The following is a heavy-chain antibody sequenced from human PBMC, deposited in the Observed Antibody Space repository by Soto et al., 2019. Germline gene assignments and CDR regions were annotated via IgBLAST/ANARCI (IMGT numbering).Heavy chain of an antibody. Sequence: GGSLRLSCAASGFTFSSYAMSWVRQAPGKGLEWVSAISDSGGSTYYADSVKGRFTISRDNSKNTLYLQMNSLRAEDTAAYYWAKGGFGSSSWYDYWGQGTMVTVSS. D-gene: IGHD6-13*01. CDR1: GFTFSSYA. V-gene: IGHV3-23*01. J-gene: IGHJ4*02. CDR2: ISDSGGST. CDR3: AKGGFGSSSWYDY.